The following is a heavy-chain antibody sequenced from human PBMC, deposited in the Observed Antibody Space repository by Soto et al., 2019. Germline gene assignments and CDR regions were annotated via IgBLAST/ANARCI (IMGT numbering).Heavy chain of an antibody. D-gene: IGHD6-13*01. CDR3: AKTLPTAQRNRGLNGYSSSLAGHYYYYYMDV. Sequence: GGSLRLSCAASGFTFSSYAMSWVRQAPGKGLEWVSAISGSGGSTYYADSVKGRFTISRDNSKNTLYLQMNSLRAEDTAVYYCAKTLPTAQRNRGLNGYSSSLAGHYYYYYMDVWGKGTTVTVSS. CDR1: GFTFSSYA. J-gene: IGHJ6*03. CDR2: ISGSGGST. V-gene: IGHV3-23*01.